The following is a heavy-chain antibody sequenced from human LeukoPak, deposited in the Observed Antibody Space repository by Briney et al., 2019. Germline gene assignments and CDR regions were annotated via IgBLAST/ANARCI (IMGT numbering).Heavy chain of an antibody. J-gene: IGHJ5*02. Sequence: PSETLSLTCAVSGGSISSGGYSWSRIRQPPGKGLEWIGYIYHSGSTYYNPSLKSRVTISVDRSKNQFSLKLSSVTAADTAVYYCARGNTAMVDDDWFDPWGQGTLVTVSS. V-gene: IGHV4-30-2*01. CDR2: IYHSGST. D-gene: IGHD5-18*01. CDR3: ARGNTAMVDDDWFDP. CDR1: GGSISSGGYS.